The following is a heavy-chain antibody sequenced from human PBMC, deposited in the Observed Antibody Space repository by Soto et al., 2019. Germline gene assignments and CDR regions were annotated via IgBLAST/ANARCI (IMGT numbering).Heavy chain of an antibody. CDR3: ERSKCNDGICYTEVIPS. CDR1: SFTFIDFY. D-gene: IGHD3-16*02. V-gene: IGHV1-2*02. CDR2: INAKNGGT. J-gene: IGHJ4*02. Sequence: GASVKVSCKASSFTFIDFYIHWLRQAPGQGLEWMGWINAKNGGTRYAEKFQDRVTLTRDRSVRTAYLELQRLRSDDTAVYYCERSKCNDGICYTEVIPSWGQGTLVTVSS.